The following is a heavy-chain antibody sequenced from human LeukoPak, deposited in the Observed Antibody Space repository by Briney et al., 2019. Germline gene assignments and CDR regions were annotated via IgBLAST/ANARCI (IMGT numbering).Heavy chain of an antibody. V-gene: IGHV4-59*01. CDR1: GGSISSYY. D-gene: IGHD1-1*01. CDR3: AVRTGYYYYYMDV. Sequence: SETLSLTCTVSGGSISSYYWSWIRQPPGKGLEWIGYIYYSGSTNYNPSLKSRVTISVDTSKNQFSLKLSSVTAADTAVHYCAVRTGYYYYYMDVWGKGTTVTVSS. CDR2: IYYSGST. J-gene: IGHJ6*03.